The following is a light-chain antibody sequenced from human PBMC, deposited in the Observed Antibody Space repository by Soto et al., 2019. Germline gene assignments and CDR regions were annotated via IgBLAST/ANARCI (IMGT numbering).Light chain of an antibody. CDR1: ENVSSSY. J-gene: IGKJ1*01. V-gene: IGKV3-20*01. CDR3: QQYGGSPRT. Sequence: EIVLTQSPGTLSLSPGERATLSCRASENVSSSYLAWYQQKPGQAPRLLIYGASTRATGIPDRFSGSGSGTDFTLTISRLEPEDSAVFYCQQYGGSPRTFGQGTKVEI. CDR2: GAS.